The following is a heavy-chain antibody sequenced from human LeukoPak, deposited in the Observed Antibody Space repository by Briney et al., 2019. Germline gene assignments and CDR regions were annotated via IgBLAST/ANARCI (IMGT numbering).Heavy chain of an antibody. D-gene: IGHD3-9*01. J-gene: IGHJ5*02. Sequence: SETLSLTCTVSGGSITSYYWSWIRQPPGKGLEWIGYVYYSGSTNYKSSLKSRVTISVDTSKNQFSLKLRSVTAADTAVYYCARLTGYSSESWFDLWGQGTLVTVSS. CDR2: VYYSGST. V-gene: IGHV4-59*01. CDR3: ARLTGYSSESWFDL. CDR1: GGSITSYY.